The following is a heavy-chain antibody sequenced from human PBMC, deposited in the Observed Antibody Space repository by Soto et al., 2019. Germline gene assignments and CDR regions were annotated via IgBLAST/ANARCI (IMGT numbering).Heavy chain of an antibody. V-gene: IGHV3-33*01. Sequence: PGGSLRLSCAASGFTFSSYGMHWVRQAPGKGLEWVAVIWYDGSNKYYADSVKGRFTISRDNSKNTLYLQMNSLRAEDTAVYYCAREWGYCSGGSCYSGYYFDYWGQGTLVTVSS. D-gene: IGHD2-15*01. CDR1: GFTFSSYG. J-gene: IGHJ4*02. CDR3: AREWGYCSGGSCYSGYYFDY. CDR2: IWYDGSNK.